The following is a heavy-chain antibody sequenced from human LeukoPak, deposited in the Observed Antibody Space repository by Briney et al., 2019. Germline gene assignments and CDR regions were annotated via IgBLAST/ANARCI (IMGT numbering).Heavy chain of an antibody. V-gene: IGHV3-66*02. CDR1: GLTVSSNY. CDR3: AKDLGCSSTSCYAGLDY. CDR2: IYSGGST. J-gene: IGHJ4*02. D-gene: IGHD2-2*01. Sequence: PGGSLRLSCAASGLTVSSNYMTWVRQAPGKGLEWVSVIYSGGSTYYADSVKGRFTISRDNSKNTLYLQMNSLRAEDTAVYYCAKDLGCSSTSCYAGLDYWGQGTLVTVSS.